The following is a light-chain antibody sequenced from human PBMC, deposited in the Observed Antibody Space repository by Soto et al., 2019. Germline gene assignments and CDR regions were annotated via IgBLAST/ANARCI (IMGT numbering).Light chain of an antibody. CDR3: SSYTSSSPLYV. J-gene: IGLJ1*01. CDR1: NSDIGFYNY. Sequence: SVLTQPASVSGSPGQSITISCTGTNSDIGFYNYVSWYQQHPGEAPKLIIYEVAKRPSGVPSRFSGSKSGNTASLTISGLQAEDEADYHCSSYTSSSPLYVFGTGTKVTVL. CDR2: EVA. V-gene: IGLV2-14*01.